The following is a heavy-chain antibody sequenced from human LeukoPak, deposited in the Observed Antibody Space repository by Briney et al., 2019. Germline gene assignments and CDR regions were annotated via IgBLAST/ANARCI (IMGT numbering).Heavy chain of an antibody. V-gene: IGHV3-21*01. D-gene: IGHD2-2*01. CDR2: ISSSSSYI. Sequence: PGGSLRLSCAASGFTFSSYSMNWVRQAPGKGLEWVSSISSSSSYIYYADSVKGRFTISRDNAKNSLYLQMNSLRAEDTAVYYCARGAVIRYCSSTSCYGFDYWGQGTLVTVSS. CDR1: GFTFSSYS. CDR3: ARGAVIRYCSSTSCYGFDY. J-gene: IGHJ4*02.